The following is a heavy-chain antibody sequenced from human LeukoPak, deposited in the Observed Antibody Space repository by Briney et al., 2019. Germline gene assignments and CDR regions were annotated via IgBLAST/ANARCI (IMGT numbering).Heavy chain of an antibody. CDR1: GGSISSRNYY. Sequence: SETLSLTCTVSGGSISSRNYYWGWISQPPGEGLEWIGKISDSGNTYYSPSLRSRVTISIDTSKNQFSLKLSSVTATDTAVYYCARGEKVLDYWGQGTLVTVSS. CDR2: ISDSGNT. D-gene: IGHD3-16*01. J-gene: IGHJ4*02. CDR3: ARGEKVLDY. V-gene: IGHV4-39*01.